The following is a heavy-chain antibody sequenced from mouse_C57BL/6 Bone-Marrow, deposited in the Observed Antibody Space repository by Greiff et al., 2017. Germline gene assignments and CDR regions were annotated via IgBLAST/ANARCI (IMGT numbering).Heavy chain of an antibody. CDR1: GYTFTSYG. D-gene: IGHD2-2*01. CDR2: IYPRSGNT. Sequence: VQLQQSGAELARPGASVKLSCKASGYTFTSYGISWVKQRTGQGLEWIGEIYPRSGNTYYNEKFKGKATLTADKSSSTAYMELRSLTSEDSAVYFCARRRRSTMVTTSAWFAYWGQGTLVTVSA. V-gene: IGHV1-81*01. CDR3: ARRRRSTMVTTSAWFAY. J-gene: IGHJ3*01.